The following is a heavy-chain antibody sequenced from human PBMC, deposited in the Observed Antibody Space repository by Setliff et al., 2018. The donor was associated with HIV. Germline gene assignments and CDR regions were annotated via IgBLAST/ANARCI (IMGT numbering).Heavy chain of an antibody. Sequence: SETLSLTCALYGGSFSGYYWSWIRQPPGKGLEWIGYIYHSGRTNYNPSLKRRVTISLETSKNQFSLKLRSVTAADTAVYYCAREGGYYDSSGYPVGWFDPWGQGTLVTVSS. CDR3: AREGGYYDSSGYPVGWFDP. CDR1: GGSFSGYY. D-gene: IGHD3-22*01. V-gene: IGHV4-59*01. CDR2: IYHSGRT. J-gene: IGHJ5*02.